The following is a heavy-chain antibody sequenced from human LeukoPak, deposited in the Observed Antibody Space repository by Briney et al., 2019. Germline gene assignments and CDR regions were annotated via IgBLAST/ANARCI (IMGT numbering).Heavy chain of an antibody. V-gene: IGHV3-64*01. CDR2: ISSNGGST. Sequence: GGSLRLSCAASGFTFSSYAMHWVRQAPGKGLEYVSAISSNGGSTYYANSVKGRFTISRDNSKNTLYLQMGSLRAEDMAVYYCARPATYYYDSSGYAPWYFDLWGRGTLVTVSS. D-gene: IGHD3-22*01. CDR3: ARPATYYYDSSGYAPWYFDL. J-gene: IGHJ2*01. CDR1: GFTFSSYA.